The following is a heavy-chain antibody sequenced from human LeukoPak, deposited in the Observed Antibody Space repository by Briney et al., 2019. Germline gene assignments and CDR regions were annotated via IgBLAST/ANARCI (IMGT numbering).Heavy chain of an antibody. CDR1: GFTFSSYG. CDR2: ISYDGSNK. CDR3: ARPTNYYSSSGVFDY. V-gene: IGHV3-30*03. D-gene: IGHD3-22*01. Sequence: GGSLRLSCAASGFTFSSYGMHWVRQAPGKGLEWVAVISYDGSNKYYADSVKGRFTISRDNSKNTLYLQMNSLRAEDTAVYYCARPTNYYSSSGVFDYWGQGTLVTVSS. J-gene: IGHJ4*02.